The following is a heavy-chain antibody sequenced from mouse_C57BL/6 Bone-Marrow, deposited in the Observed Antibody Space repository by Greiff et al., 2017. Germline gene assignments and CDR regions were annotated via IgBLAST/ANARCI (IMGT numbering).Heavy chain of an antibody. CDR1: GYTFTDYY. J-gene: IGHJ2*01. CDR3: ARSGFVTTVVATDY. CDR2: INPNNGGT. D-gene: IGHD1-1*01. V-gene: IGHV1-26*01. Sequence: EVQLQQSGPELVKPGASVKISCKASGYTFTDYYMNWVKQSHGKSLEWIGDINPNNGGTSNNQKFKGKATLTVDKSSSTAYMELRSLTSEDSAVYYCARSGFVTTVVATDYWGQGTTLTVSS.